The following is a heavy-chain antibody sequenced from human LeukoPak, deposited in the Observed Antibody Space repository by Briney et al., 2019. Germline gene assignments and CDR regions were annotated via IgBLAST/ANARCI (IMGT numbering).Heavy chain of an antibody. CDR2: IYYSGST. D-gene: IGHD1-26*01. J-gene: IGHJ5*02. CDR3: AVIVGAIPYKFDP. Sequence: SETLSLTCTVSGGSIRSTSYYWGWIRQPPGKGLEWIGSIYYSGSTYYNPSLKSRVTISVDTSKNQFSLKLSSVTAADTAVYYCAVIVGAIPYKFDPWGQGTLVTVSS. CDR1: GGSIRSTSYY. V-gene: IGHV4-39*07.